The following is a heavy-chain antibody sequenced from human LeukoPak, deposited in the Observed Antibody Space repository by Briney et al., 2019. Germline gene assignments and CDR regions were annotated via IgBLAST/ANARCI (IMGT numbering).Heavy chain of an antibody. J-gene: IGHJ3*02. CDR3: ARDLTNYCSGGSCSLGDAFDI. CDR1: GFTFSSYW. V-gene: IGHV3-74*01. D-gene: IGHD2-15*01. Sequence: PGGSLRLSCAASGFTFSSYWMHWVRQAPGKGLVWVSRINSDGSSTSYADSVKGRFTISRDNAKNTLYLQMNSLRAEDTAVYYCARDLTNYCSGGSCSLGDAFDIWGQGTMVTVSS. CDR2: INSDGSST.